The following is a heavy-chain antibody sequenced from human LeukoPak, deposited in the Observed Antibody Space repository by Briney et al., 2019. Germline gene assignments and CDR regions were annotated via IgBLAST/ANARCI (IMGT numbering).Heavy chain of an antibody. V-gene: IGHV4-59*01. J-gene: IGHJ4*02. CDR2: IYYTGST. Sequence: SETLSLTCTVSGGSISGYYWSWIRQPPGKGLEGIGYIYYTGSTRYTPSLRSRVTISLDPSKNQLSLKLTSVTAADTAVYFCARGPDDFDYWGQGTLVSVSS. CDR3: ARGPDDFDY. D-gene: IGHD5-24*01. CDR1: GGSISGYY.